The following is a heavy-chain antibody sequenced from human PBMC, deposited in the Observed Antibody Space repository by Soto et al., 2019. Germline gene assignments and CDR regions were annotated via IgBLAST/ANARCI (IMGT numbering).Heavy chain of an antibody. V-gene: IGHV4-59*01. Sequence: PSETLSLTCTVSGGSISSYYWSWIRQPPGKGLEWIGYIYYSGSTNYNPSHKSRVTISVDTSKNQFSLKLSSVTAADTAVYYRARHSRYSGYDPALSYYYGMDVWGQGTTVTVSS. CDR1: GGSISSYY. CDR2: IYYSGST. J-gene: IGHJ6*02. CDR3: ARHSRYSGYDPALSYYYGMDV. D-gene: IGHD5-12*01.